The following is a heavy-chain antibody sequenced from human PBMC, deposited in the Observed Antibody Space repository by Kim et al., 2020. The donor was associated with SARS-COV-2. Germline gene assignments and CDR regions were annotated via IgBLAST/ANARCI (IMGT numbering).Heavy chain of an antibody. CDR3: TTDSFIAETYYYDTEGY. D-gene: IGHD3-22*01. CDR1: GFTFSNAW. J-gene: IGHJ4*02. Sequence: GGSLRLSCAASGFTFSNAWMSWVRQAPGKGLEWVGRIKSKTDGGTTDYAAPVKGRFTISRDDSKNTLYLQMNSLKTEDTAVYYCTTDSFIAETYYYDTEGYWGQGTLVTVSS. CDR2: IKSKTDGGTT. V-gene: IGHV3-15*01.